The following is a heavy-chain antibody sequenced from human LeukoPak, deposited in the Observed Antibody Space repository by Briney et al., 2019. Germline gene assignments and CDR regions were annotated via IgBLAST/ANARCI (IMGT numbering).Heavy chain of an antibody. Sequence: GGSLRLSCGASGLTLATYWMHWVRQVPGKGLEWVSRINSDGSWTTYADSVKGRFTVSRDNDKNMLYLQMNSLRPEDTAVYHCARSAYCGTNCPYYFESWGQGTLVIVSS. CDR1: GLTLATYW. V-gene: IGHV3-74*03. D-gene: IGHD4/OR15-4a*01. CDR2: INSDGSWT. J-gene: IGHJ4*02. CDR3: ARSAYCGTNCPYYFES.